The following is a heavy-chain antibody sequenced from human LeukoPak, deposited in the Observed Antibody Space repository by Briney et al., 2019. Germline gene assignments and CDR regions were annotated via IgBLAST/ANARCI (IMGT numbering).Heavy chain of an antibody. D-gene: IGHD6-6*01. CDR3: ARDLYSGSVGY. V-gene: IGHV3-74*01. CDR1: GFTFTTYC. Sequence: GGSLRLSCAASGFTFTTYCMHWVRQSPGKGLVWVSHINTDGSSTDYADSVKGRFTISRDNAKNTVYLQMNSLRAEDTAVYYCARDLYSGSVGYWRQGTLVTVSS. J-gene: IGHJ4*02. CDR2: INTDGSST.